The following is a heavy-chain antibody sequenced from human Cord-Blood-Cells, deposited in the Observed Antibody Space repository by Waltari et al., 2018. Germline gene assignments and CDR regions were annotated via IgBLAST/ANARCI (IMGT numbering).Heavy chain of an antibody. CDR2: INPSGGST. CDR3: ARGVMGQVNDAFDI. CDR1: GYTFTSYY. D-gene: IGHD2-8*01. V-gene: IGHV1-46*01. J-gene: IGHJ3*02. Sequence: QVQLVQSGAEVKKPGASVQVSCKASGYTFTSYYMHWVRQAPGQGLEWMGIINPSGGSTSYEQKFQVRVTMTRDTSTSPVYMELGSLRSEDTAVYYCARGVMGQVNDAFDIWGQGTMVTVSS.